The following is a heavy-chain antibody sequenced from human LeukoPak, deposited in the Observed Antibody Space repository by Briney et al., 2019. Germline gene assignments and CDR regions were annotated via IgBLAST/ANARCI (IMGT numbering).Heavy chain of an antibody. CDR2: IWYDGSNK. D-gene: IGHD3-22*01. Sequence: SGGSLRLSCAASGFTFSDHYMDWVRQAPDKGLEWVAVIWYDGSNKYYADSVKGRFTISRDNSKNTLYLQMNSLRAEDTAVYYCAKDGDLYYYDGSGYSGALFDYWGQGTLVTVSS. CDR3: AKDGDLYYYDGSGYSGALFDY. V-gene: IGHV3-33*06. J-gene: IGHJ4*02. CDR1: GFTFSDHY.